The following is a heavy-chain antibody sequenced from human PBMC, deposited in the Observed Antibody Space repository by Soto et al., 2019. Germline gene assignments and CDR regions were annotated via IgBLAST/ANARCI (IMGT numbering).Heavy chain of an antibody. CDR3: ARGWTSVERLRSRGAFDI. J-gene: IGHJ3*02. Sequence: SETLSLTCAVYGGSFSGYYWSWIRQPPGKGLEWIGEINHSGSTNYNPSLKSRVTISVDTSKNQFSLKLSSVTAADTAVYYCARGWTSVERLRSRGAFDIWGQGTMVTVSS. V-gene: IGHV4-34*01. D-gene: IGHD5-12*01. CDR1: GGSFSGYY. CDR2: INHSGST.